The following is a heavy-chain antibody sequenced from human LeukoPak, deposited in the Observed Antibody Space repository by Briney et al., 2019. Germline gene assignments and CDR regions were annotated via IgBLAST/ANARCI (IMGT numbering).Heavy chain of an antibody. CDR3: AREGGYSYGSNNWFDP. V-gene: IGHV1-69*13. CDR2: LIPIFGTA. D-gene: IGHD5-18*01. Sequence: GASVKVSCKASGGTFSSYAISWVRQAPGQGLEWMGGLIPIFGTANYAQKFQGRVTITADESTSTAYMELSSLRSEDTAVYYCAREGGYSYGSNNWFDPWGQGTLVTVSS. J-gene: IGHJ5*02. CDR1: GGTFSSYA.